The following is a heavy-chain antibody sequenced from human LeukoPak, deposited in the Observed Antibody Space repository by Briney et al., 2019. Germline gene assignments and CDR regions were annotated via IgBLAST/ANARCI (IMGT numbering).Heavy chain of an antibody. Sequence: SETLSLTCTVSGGSISSYYWSWIRQPAGKGLEWIGRIYTSGSTNYNPSLKSRVTISVDTSKKQFSLKLSSVTAADTAVYYCARHEGKLWFGETAMNYWGQGTLVTVSS. CDR1: GGSISSYY. D-gene: IGHD3-10*01. J-gene: IGHJ4*02. V-gene: IGHV4-4*07. CDR3: ARHEGKLWFGETAMNY. CDR2: IYTSGST.